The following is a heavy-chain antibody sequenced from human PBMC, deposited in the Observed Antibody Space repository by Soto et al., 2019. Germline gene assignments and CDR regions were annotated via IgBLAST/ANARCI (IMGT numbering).Heavy chain of an antibody. J-gene: IGHJ6*02. D-gene: IGHD3-16*01. CDR3: ARDRRTSWGAQKYGMDV. Sequence: EVQVVESGGGLIQPGGSLRLSGAASGFTFSTYWMSWVREAPGKGLEWVANIKQDGGEKNYVDSVKGRFTISRDNAKNSLYLQMNSLRVADTAMYYCARDRRTSWGAQKYGMDVWGQGTAVTVSS. V-gene: IGHV3-7*03. CDR1: GFTFSTYW. CDR2: IKQDGGEK.